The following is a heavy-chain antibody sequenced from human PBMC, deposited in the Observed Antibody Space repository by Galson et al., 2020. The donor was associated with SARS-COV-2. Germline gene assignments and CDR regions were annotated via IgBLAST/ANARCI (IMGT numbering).Heavy chain of an antibody. CDR3: ARDYGYSGYGHYYYYGMDV. Sequence: GESLKISCAASGFTFSSYWMSWVRQAPGKGLEWVANIKQDGSEKYYVDSVKGRFTISRDNAKNSLYLQMNSLRAEDTAVYYCARDYGYSGYGHYYYYGMDVWGQGTTVTVSS. CDR2: IKQDGSEK. J-gene: IGHJ6*02. V-gene: IGHV3-7*01. D-gene: IGHD5-12*01. CDR1: GFTFSSYW.